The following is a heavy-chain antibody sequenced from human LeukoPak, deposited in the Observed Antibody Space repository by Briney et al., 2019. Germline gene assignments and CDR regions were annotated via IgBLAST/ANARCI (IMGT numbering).Heavy chain of an antibody. V-gene: IGHV3-30-3*01. CDR2: ISYDGSNK. CDR1: GFTFSSYA. Sequence: PGRSRRLSCAASGFTFSSYAMHWVRQAPGKGLEWVAVISYDGSNKYYADSVKGRFTISRDNSKNTLYLQMNSLRAEDTAVYYCARDFRYWGQGTLVTVSS. CDR3: ARDFRY. D-gene: IGHD3-10*01. J-gene: IGHJ4*02.